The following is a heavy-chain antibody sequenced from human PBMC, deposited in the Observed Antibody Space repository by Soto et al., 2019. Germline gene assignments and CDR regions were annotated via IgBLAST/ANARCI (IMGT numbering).Heavy chain of an antibody. D-gene: IGHD2-15*01. CDR2: ISAYNGNT. V-gene: IGHV1-18*01. CDR3: ARGKCSGGSCYSSYYGMDV. J-gene: IGHJ6*02. Sequence: GASVKVSCKASGYTFTSYGISWVRQAPGQGLEWMGWISAYNGNTNYAQKLQGRVTMTTDTSTSTAYMELRSLRSDDTAVYYCARGKCSGGSCYSSYYGMDVWGQGITVTVSS. CDR1: GYTFTSYG.